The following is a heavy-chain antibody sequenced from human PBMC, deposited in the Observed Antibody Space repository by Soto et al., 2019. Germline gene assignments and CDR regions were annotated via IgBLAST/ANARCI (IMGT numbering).Heavy chain of an antibody. D-gene: IGHD1-7*01. J-gene: IGHJ5*02. Sequence: ASVKVSCKASGYTFTGYYMHWVRQAPGQGLEWMGWINPNSGGTNYAQKFQGWVTMTRDTSISTAYMELSRLRSDDTAVYYCARDPLTGTTDTHAGPWFDPWGHGTLVTVSS. V-gene: IGHV1-2*04. CDR1: GYTFTGYY. CDR2: INPNSGGT. CDR3: ARDPLTGTTDTHAGPWFDP.